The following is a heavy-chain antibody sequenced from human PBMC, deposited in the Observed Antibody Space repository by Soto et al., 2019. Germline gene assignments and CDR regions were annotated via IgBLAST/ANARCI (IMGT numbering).Heavy chain of an antibody. CDR3: AKFSAHSMFDISSAPDY. Sequence: ASVKVSCKVSGYTLTELSMHWVRQAPGKGLEWMGGFDPEDGETIYAQKFQGRVTMTEDTSTDTAYMELSSLRSEDTAVYYCAKFSAHSMFDISSAPDYWGQGTLVTVSS. D-gene: IGHD3-10*02. CDR2: FDPEDGET. CDR1: GYTLTELS. J-gene: IGHJ4*02. V-gene: IGHV1-24*01.